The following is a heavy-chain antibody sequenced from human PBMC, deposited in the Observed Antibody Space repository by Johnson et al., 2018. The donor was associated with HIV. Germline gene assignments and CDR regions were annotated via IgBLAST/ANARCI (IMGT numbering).Heavy chain of an antibody. J-gene: IGHJ3*02. Sequence: QVQLVESGGSLVKPGGSMILSCAASGFTFTDYYMTWLRQAPGKGLVWVSHISTSGGGIFYADSVKGRFTISRDNARNSLYLQMNSLRAEDTAVYFCARDMVGATFDDAFDIWGQGTMVTVSS. CDR2: ISTSGGGI. D-gene: IGHD1-26*01. CDR1: GFTFTDYY. V-gene: IGHV3-11*04. CDR3: ARDMVGATFDDAFDI.